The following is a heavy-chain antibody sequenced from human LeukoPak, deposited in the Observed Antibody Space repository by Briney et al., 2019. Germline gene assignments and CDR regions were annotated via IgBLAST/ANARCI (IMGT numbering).Heavy chain of an antibody. CDR1: GFTFSSYS. V-gene: IGHV4-30-2*06. J-gene: IGHJ4*02. CDR3: ARSPRGYYDNSGPSYFDY. D-gene: IGHD3-22*01. Sequence: LRLSCAASGFTFSSYSMNWIRQFPGKGLEWVGYIFRSVTTSYNPSLKGRVSISIDRSRNYFSLKLTSVIAADTAVYYCARSPRGYYDNSGPSYFDYWGRGTLVTVFS. CDR2: IFRSVTT.